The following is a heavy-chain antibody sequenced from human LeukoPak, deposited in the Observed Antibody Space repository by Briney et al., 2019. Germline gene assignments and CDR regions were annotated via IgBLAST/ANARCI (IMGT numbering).Heavy chain of an antibody. CDR3: ARGGIVVVDYMDV. Sequence: WGSLRLSCAASGCTFSSYSMNWVRQAPRTGLEWVSSISSSSSYIYYADSVKGRFTISRDNAKNSLYLQMNSLRAEDTAVYYCARGGIVVVDYMDVWGKGTTVTVSS. CDR1: GCTFSSYS. CDR2: ISSSSSYI. J-gene: IGHJ6*03. V-gene: IGHV3-21*01. D-gene: IGHD2-2*01.